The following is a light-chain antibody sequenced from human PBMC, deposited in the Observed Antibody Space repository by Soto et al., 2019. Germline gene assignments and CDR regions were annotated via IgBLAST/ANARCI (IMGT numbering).Light chain of an antibody. V-gene: IGKV1-5*03. CDR2: HAS. Sequence: DIQMTQSPSTLSASVGDRVTITCRASQSISRYLAWYQQKPGKAPKLLIYHASSLESGVPSRFSGSGSETEFTLTISSLQPDDFATYYCQEYDSYLYSFGQGTKLEMK. CDR1: QSISRY. CDR3: QEYDSYLYS. J-gene: IGKJ2*01.